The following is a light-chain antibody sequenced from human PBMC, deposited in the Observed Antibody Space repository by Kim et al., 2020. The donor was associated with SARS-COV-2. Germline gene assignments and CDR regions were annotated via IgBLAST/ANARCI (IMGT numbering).Light chain of an antibody. CDR1: QSISRY. CDR3: QQSYSMFT. V-gene: IGKV1-39*01. Sequence: SASVRDRVTITCRASQSISRYLNWYQQKPGKAPKLLISAASTMQSGVPSRFSGSGSGTEFTLTISSLQTEDFATYYCQQSYSMFTFGQGTRLEIK. J-gene: IGKJ5*01. CDR2: AAS.